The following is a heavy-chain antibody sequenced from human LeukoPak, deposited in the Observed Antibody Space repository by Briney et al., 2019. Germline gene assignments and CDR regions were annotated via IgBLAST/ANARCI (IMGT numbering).Heavy chain of an antibody. CDR3: ARGYGGNGFDY. CDR1: GGSISSYY. J-gene: IGHJ4*02. D-gene: IGHD4-23*01. Sequence: PSETLSLTCTVSGGSISSYYWSWIRQPPGKGLEWIGYIYYSGGTNYNPSLKSRVTISVDTSKNQFSLKLSSVTAADTAVYYCARGYGGNGFDYWGQGTLVTVSS. V-gene: IGHV4-59*01. CDR2: IYYSGGT.